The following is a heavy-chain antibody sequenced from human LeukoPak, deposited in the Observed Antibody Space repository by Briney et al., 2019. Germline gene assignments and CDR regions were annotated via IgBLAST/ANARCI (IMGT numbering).Heavy chain of an antibody. CDR1: GFTFSTNA. D-gene: IGHD3-16*02. Sequence: AGSLSLSCAASGFTFSTNAMSWVGQAPGKGLEWVSTISGSGANTYYADSVRGRFTISSDNSKNTLDLHMNSRRAEDTAVYYCAKERAGYTNPYYFDYWGQGTLVTVSS. V-gene: IGHV3-23*01. J-gene: IGHJ4*02. CDR2: ISGSGANT. CDR3: AKERAGYTNPYYFDY.